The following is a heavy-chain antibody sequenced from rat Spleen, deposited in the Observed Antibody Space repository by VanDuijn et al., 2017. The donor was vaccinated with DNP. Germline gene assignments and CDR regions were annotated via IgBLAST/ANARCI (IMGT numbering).Heavy chain of an antibody. CDR2: ITSSGGDT. J-gene: IGHJ4*01. V-gene: IGHV5-31*01. CDR3: ARHDYDGPNSYYGMDA. D-gene: IGHD1-12*02. CDR1: GFTFDYYW. Sequence: EVQLVESGGDLVQPGRSLKLSCVASGFTFDYYWMTWIRHIPGKGLEWVASITSSGGDTYYPDSVKGRFTISRDNAENTVDLQMDSLRSEETATYYCARHDYDGPNSYYGMDAWGQGTSVTVSS.